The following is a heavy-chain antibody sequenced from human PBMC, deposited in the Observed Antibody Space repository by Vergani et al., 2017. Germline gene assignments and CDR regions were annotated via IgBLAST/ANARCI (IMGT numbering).Heavy chain of an antibody. CDR1: GFTFSSYG. CDR2: IWYDGRNK. D-gene: IGHD2-2*02. J-gene: IGHJ4*02. CDR3: VRDRGLXAGGRCYTEAWDY. V-gene: IGHV3-33*01. Sequence: VQLLESGGGLVQPGGSLRLSCAASGFTFSSYGMHWVRQAPGKGLEWVAVIWYDGRNKYYADSVKGRFTISRDNSKNTLYLQVRSLRLEDTGVYHCVRDRGLXAGGRCYTEAWDYWGQGTPVTVSS.